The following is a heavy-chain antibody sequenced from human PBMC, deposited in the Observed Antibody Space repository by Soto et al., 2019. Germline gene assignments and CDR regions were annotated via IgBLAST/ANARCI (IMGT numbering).Heavy chain of an antibody. V-gene: IGHV1-3*01. D-gene: IGHD4-4*01. CDR1: EYTFTSYA. CDR2: INAGNGNT. CDR3: ARELQGLYYFHY. Sequence: GASVKVSCKASEYTFTSYAMHWVRQAPGQSLEWMGWINAGNGNTKYSQKFQGRVTITRDTSASTAYMELSSLRSEDTAVYYCARELQGLYYFHYCGLGTLVTVSS. J-gene: IGHJ4*02.